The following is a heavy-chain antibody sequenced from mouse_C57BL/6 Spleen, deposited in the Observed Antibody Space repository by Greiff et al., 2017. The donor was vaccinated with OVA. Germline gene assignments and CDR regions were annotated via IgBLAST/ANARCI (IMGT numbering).Heavy chain of an antibody. V-gene: IGHV1-50*01. J-gene: IGHJ2*01. D-gene: IGHD2-4*01. Sequence: QVQLQQPGAELVKPGASVKLSCKASGYTFTSYWMQWVKQRPGQGLEWIGEIDPSDSYTNYNQQFQGKATLTVETSSSTAYMQLSSLTSEDSAVYYCARRGDYDVGDYWGQGTTLTVSS. CDR1: GYTFTSYW. CDR3: ARRGDYDVGDY. CDR2: IDPSDSYT.